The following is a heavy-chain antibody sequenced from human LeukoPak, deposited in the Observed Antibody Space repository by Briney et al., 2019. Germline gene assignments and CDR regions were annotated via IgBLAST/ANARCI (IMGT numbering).Heavy chain of an antibody. Sequence: SETLSLTCTVSGGSISSGDYYWSWIRQPPGTGLEWIGYIYYSGSTYYNPSLKSRVTISVDTSKNQFSLKLSSVTAADTAVYYCARGPTVAGPSYFDYWGQGTLVTVSS. CDR2: IYYSGST. CDR3: ARGPTVAGPSYFDY. D-gene: IGHD6-19*01. V-gene: IGHV4-30-4*01. CDR1: GGSISSGDYY. J-gene: IGHJ4*02.